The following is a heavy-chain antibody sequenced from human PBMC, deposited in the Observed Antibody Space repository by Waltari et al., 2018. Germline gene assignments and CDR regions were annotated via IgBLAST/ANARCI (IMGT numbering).Heavy chain of an antibody. D-gene: IGHD6-19*01. CDR1: GYTFTSYG. CDR3: ARDQEEAVAIQYFDY. J-gene: IGHJ4*02. V-gene: IGHV1-18*01. CDR2: ISAYNGNT. Sequence: QVQLVQSGAEVKKPGASVKFSCKASGYTFTSYGINWVRQAPGQGLEWMGWISAYNGNTNYAQKLQGRVTMTTDTSTSTAYMELRSLRSDDTAVYYCARDQEEAVAIQYFDYWGQGTLVTVSS.